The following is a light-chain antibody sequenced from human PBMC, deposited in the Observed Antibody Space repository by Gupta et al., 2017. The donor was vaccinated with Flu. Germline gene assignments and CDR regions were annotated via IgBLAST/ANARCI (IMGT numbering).Light chain of an antibody. CDR1: TLPKKY. CDR2: EDS. J-gene: IGLJ2*01. Sequence: SYELTQPPSVLVSPGQTARIPCSGDTLPKKYSSWYHQRSGQAPVLVIYEDSRRTSGIPERFSGASSGKMGTLTISGAPVDDEADYYCYSTDDSGNHWVFGGGTKLTVL. V-gene: IGLV3-10*01. CDR3: YSTDDSGNHWV.